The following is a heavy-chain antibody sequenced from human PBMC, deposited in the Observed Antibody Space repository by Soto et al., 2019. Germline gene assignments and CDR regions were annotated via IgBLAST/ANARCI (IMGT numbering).Heavy chain of an antibody. J-gene: IGHJ6*02. CDR1: GFTFGDYA. Sequence: EVQLVESGGGLVQPGRSLRLSCTASGFTFGDYAMSWVRQAPGKGLEWVGFIRSKAYGGTTEYAASVKGRFTISRDDSKSIAYLQMNSLKTEDTAVYYCTRVGSNWNLAGMDVWGQGTTVTVSS. V-gene: IGHV3-49*04. CDR3: TRVGSNWNLAGMDV. D-gene: IGHD1-7*01. CDR2: IRSKAYGGTT.